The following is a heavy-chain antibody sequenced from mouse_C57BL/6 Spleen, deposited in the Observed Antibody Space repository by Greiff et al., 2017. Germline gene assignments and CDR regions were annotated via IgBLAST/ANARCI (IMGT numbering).Heavy chain of an antibody. CDR1: GYSFTDYN. CDR2: INPNYGTT. D-gene: IGHD2-1*01. Sequence: VQLKESGPELVKPGASVKISCKASGYSFTDYNMNWVKQSNGKSLEWIGVINPNYGTTSYNQQFKGKATLTVDQSSSTAYMQLNRLTSEDSAVYYCARSDGKSVYWYFDVWGKGTTVTVSS. J-gene: IGHJ1*03. V-gene: IGHV1-39*01. CDR3: ARSDGKSVYWYFDV.